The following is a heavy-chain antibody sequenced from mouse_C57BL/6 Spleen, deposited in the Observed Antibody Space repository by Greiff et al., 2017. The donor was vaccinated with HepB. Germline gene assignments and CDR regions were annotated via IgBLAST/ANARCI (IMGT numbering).Heavy chain of an antibody. V-gene: IGHV10-1*01. CDR3: VRHAWGYFDV. CDR2: IRSKSNNYAT. D-gene: IGHD4-1*01. CDR1: GFSFNTYA. J-gene: IGHJ1*03. Sequence: EVKLVESGGGLVQPKGSLKLSCAASGFSFNTYAMNWVRQAPGKGLEWVARIRSKSNNYATYYADSVKDRFTISRDDSESMLYLQMNNLKTEDTAMYYCVRHAWGYFDVWGTGTTVTVSS.